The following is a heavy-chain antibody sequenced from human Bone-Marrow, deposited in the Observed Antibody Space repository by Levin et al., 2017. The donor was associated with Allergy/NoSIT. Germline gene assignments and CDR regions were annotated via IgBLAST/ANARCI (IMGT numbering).Heavy chain of an antibody. CDR2: ISISGNHI. J-gene: IGHJ4*02. CDR1: GFTFSNYN. D-gene: IGHD2-15*01. V-gene: IGHV3-21*01. CDR3: ARDPMTCNGGSCYRFDC. Sequence: GGSLRLSCAASGFTFSNYNMHWVRQAPGKGLEWVSFISISGNHIYYADSVKGRFTISRDNAKNPLYLQMNALTAEATAMYYCARDPMTCNGGSCYRFDCWGQGALVTVST.